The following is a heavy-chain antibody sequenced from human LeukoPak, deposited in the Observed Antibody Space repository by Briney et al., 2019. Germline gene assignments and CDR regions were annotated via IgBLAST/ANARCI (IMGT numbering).Heavy chain of an antibody. Sequence: PGGSLRLSCTASGFTFTNFAINWVRQAPGKGLEWVSAISNSGEYTLYADSVKGRFTISRDNAKKLLYLQMNSLRAEDTAVYYCARLYSSGWYPSFDYWGQGTLVTVSS. CDR2: ISNSGEYT. CDR1: GFTFTNFA. CDR3: ARLYSSGWYPSFDY. D-gene: IGHD6-19*01. V-gene: IGHV3-21*01. J-gene: IGHJ4*02.